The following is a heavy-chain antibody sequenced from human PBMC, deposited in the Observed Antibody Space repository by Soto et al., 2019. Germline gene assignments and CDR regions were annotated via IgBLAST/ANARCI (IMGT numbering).Heavy chain of an antibody. J-gene: IGHJ4*02. CDR3: ARSSHPYDILTGSYLY. V-gene: IGHV1-69*13. D-gene: IGHD3-9*01. CDR2: IIPIFGTA. CDR1: GGTFSSYA. Sequence: SVKVSCKASGGTFSSYAISWVRQAPGQGLEWMGGIIPIFGTANYAQKFQGRVTITADESTSTAYMELSSLRSEDTAVYYCARSSHPYDILTGSYLYWGQGTLVTVSS.